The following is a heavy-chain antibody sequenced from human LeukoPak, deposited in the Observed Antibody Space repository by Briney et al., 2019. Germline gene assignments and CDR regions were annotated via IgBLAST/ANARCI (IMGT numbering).Heavy chain of an antibody. D-gene: IGHD2-15*01. J-gene: IGHJ6*02. CDR1: GGSFSGYY. CDR3: ASTCSGGSCYLRSYYYGMDV. V-gene: IGHV4-34*01. CDR2: INHSGST. Sequence: SGTLSLTCAVYGGSFSGYYWSWIRQPPGKGLEWIGEINHSGSTNYNPSLKSRVTISVDTSKNQFSLKLSSVTAADTAVYYCASTCSGGSCYLRSYYYGMDVWGQGTTVTVSS.